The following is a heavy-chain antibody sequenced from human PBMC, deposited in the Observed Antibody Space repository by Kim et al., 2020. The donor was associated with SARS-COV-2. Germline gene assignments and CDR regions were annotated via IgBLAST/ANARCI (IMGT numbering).Heavy chain of an antibody. CDR3: APDNNWSLAY. CDR1: GLAFSSYW. Sequence: GGSLRLSCAASGLAFSSYWMFWVRQPPGKGLLWVSHIKGDGSATVYADSVKGRFTVPRDNANNSLYLQLSTLRAEVTAVYYCAPDNNWSLAYGGPGTLVTVAS. V-gene: IGHV3-74*01. CDR2: IKGDGSAT. D-gene: IGHD1-1*01. J-gene: IGHJ4*02.